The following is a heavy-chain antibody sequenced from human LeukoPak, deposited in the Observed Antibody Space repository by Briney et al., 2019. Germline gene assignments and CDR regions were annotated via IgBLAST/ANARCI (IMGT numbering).Heavy chain of an antibody. CDR1: GFTFSSYS. V-gene: IGHV3-21*04. Sequence: GGSLRLSCAASGFTFSSYSMNWVRQAPGKGLEWVSPISSSSSYIYYADSVKGRFTISRDNAKNSLYLQMNSLRAEDTAVYYCMSPMTTVPSRDYWGQGTLVTVSS. CDR3: MSPMTTVPSRDY. J-gene: IGHJ4*02. D-gene: IGHD4-17*01. CDR2: ISSSSSYI.